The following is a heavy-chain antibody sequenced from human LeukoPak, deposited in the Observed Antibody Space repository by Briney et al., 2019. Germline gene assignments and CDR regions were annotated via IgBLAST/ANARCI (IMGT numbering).Heavy chain of an antibody. CDR2: IWYDGSNK. CDR1: GFTSSSYG. CDR3: ARDRYYDSSGYPFDY. V-gene: IGHV3-33*01. D-gene: IGHD3-22*01. Sequence: PGGSLRLSCAASGFTSSSYGMHWVRQAPGKGLEWVAVIWYDGSNKYYADSVKGRFTISRDNSKNTLYLQMNSLRAEDTAVYYCARDRYYDSSGYPFDYWGQGTLVTVSS. J-gene: IGHJ4*02.